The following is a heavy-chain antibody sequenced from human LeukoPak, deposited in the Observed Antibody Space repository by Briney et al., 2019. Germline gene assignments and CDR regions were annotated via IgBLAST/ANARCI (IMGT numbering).Heavy chain of an antibody. V-gene: IGHV3-74*01. CDR3: ARFPRGYTSGWHFDY. J-gene: IGHJ4*02. CDR2: INGDGGST. CDR1: GFTFSSYW. Sequence: PGGSLRLSCAASGFTFSSYWMHWVRQAPGKGLVWVSGINGDGGSTSHADSVKGRFTISRDNAKNTLYLQMNSLRAEDTAVYYCARFPRGYTSGWHFDYWGQGTLVTVSS. D-gene: IGHD6-19*01.